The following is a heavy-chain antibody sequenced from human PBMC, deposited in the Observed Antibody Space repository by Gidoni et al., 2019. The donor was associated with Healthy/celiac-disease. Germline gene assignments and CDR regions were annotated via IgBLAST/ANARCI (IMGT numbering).Heavy chain of an antibody. Sequence: QVQLQQWGAGLLKPSETLSLTCAVYGGSFSGYYWSWIRQPPGKGLEWIGEINHSGSTNYNPSLKSRVTISVDTSKNQFSLKLSSVTAADTAVYYCARAGCSSTSCYFWGHDYWGQGTLVTVSS. V-gene: IGHV4-34*01. D-gene: IGHD2-2*01. CDR3: ARAGCSSTSCYFWGHDY. CDR1: GGSFSGYY. CDR2: INHSGST. J-gene: IGHJ4*02.